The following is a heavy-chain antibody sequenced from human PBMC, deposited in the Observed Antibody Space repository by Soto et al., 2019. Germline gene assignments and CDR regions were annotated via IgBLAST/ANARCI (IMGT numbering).Heavy chain of an antibody. CDR3: ARDYYDSSGYDGMDV. D-gene: IGHD3-22*01. CDR2: ISVSGSNT. V-gene: IGHV3-48*02. Sequence: PGGSLRLSCAAFGFKLSSSIMNWVRQAPGRGLEWVAYISVSGSNTLYADSVKGRFTVSRDTAKNSLYLQMSGLRDEDRAVYYCARDYYDSSGYDGMDVWGQGTTVTVSS. CDR1: GFKLSSSI. J-gene: IGHJ6*02.